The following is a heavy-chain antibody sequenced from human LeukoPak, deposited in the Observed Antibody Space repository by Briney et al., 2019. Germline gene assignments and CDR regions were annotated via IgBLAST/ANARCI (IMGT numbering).Heavy chain of an antibody. V-gene: IGHV4-59*11. CDR2: IYYSGST. D-gene: IGHD1-26*01. J-gene: IGHJ4*02. Sequence: SETLSLTCSVSGMSITSRHYWGWIRQPPGKGLEWIGYIYYSGSTNYNPSLKSRVTISVDTSKNQFSLKLSSVTAADTAVYYCASGIVGAKRGVYFDYWGQGTLVTVSS. CDR1: GMSITSRHY. CDR3: ASGIVGAKRGVYFDY.